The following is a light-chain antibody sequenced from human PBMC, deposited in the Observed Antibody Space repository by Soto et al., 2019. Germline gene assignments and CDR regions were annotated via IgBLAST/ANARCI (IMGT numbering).Light chain of an antibody. CDR2: RND. CDR3: ATWDDRLTAWV. Sequence: QSVLTQPASASGTPGQSVTISCSGSSSNIGSNYVFWYQHLQGTAPKLLIHRNDQRPSGVPDRFSGSKSGTSASLAISGLQSEDEGDYYCATWDDRLTAWVFGGGTKLTVL. V-gene: IGLV1-47*01. J-gene: IGLJ3*02. CDR1: SSNIGSNY.